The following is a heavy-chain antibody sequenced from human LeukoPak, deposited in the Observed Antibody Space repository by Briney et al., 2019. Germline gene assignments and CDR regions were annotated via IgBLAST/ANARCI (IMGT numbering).Heavy chain of an antibody. V-gene: IGHV4-38-2*02. D-gene: IGHD3-3*01. CDR3: ARLDVLRFLEWFPPYMDV. J-gene: IGHJ6*03. CDR1: GYSISSGHY. Sequence: SETLSLTCTVSGYSISSGHYWGWIRQPPGKGLEWIGSIYHSGSTYYNPSLKSRVTISVDTSKNQFSLKLSSVTAADTAVYYCARLDVLRFLEWFPPYMDVWGKGTTVTVSS. CDR2: IYHSGST.